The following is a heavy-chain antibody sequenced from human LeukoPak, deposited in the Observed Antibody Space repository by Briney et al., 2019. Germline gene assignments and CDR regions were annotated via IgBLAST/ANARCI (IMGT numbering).Heavy chain of an antibody. V-gene: IGHV5-51*01. Sequence: GESLKISCKGSGYIFTSYWIGWVRQMSGKGLEWMGNIYPGDFDTRYSLSFQGQVTISADKSISTAYLQWSSLKASDTAMYYCARLGVGVTFDYWGQGTLVSVSS. CDR1: GYIFTSYW. J-gene: IGHJ4*02. D-gene: IGHD2-15*01. CDR2: IYPGDFDT. CDR3: ARLGVGVTFDY.